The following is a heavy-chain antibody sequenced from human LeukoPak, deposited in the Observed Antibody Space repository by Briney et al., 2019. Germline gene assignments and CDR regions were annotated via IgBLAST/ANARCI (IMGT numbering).Heavy chain of an antibody. V-gene: IGHV3-48*04. J-gene: IGHJ4*02. CDR3: ARDEGYYFDS. Sequence: GGSLRLSCAASGFTFSSYSMNWVRQAPGKGLEWVSYISSSSSTIYYADSVKGRFTISRDNARNSLFLQMNSPRAEDTAIYYCARDEGYYFDSWGQGTQVTVSS. CDR1: GFTFSSYS. CDR2: ISSSSSTI.